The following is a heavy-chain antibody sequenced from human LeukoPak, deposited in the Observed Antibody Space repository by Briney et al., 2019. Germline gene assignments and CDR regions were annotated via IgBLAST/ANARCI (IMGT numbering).Heavy chain of an antibody. CDR1: GFAFSSYS. Sequence: GGSLRLSCAASGFAFSSYSMNWVRQAPGKGLEWVSSISSSSSYIYYADSVKGRFTISRDNAKNSLYLQMNSLRAEDTAVYYCARDSDSGYDRWGQGTLVTVSS. D-gene: IGHD5-12*01. CDR3: ARDSDSGYDR. CDR2: ISSSSSYI. J-gene: IGHJ4*02. V-gene: IGHV3-21*01.